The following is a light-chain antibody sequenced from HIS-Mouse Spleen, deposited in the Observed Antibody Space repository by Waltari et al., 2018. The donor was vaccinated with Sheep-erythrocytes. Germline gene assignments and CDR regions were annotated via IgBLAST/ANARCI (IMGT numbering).Light chain of an antibody. V-gene: IGLV2-11*01. CDR2: DVS. Sequence: QSALTQPDSVSGSPGQSVTISCTGTSSDVGGYNYVSWYQQHPGKAPKLMIYDVSKRPSGVPDRFSGSKSGNTASLTISGLQAEDEADYYCCSYAGSYTWVFGGGTKLTVL. CDR3: CSYAGSYTWV. CDR1: SSDVGGYNY. J-gene: IGLJ3*02.